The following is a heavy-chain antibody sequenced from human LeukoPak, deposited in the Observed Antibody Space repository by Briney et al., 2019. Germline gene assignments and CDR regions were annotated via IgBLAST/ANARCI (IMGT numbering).Heavy chain of an antibody. D-gene: IGHD6-6*01. Sequence: GASVKVSCKASGYTFTSYYMHWVRQAPGQGLEWRGIINPSGGSTSYAQKFQGRVTMTRDMSTSTVYMELSSLRSEDTAVYYCARGRRIAARLNWFDPWGQGTLVTVSS. J-gene: IGHJ5*02. CDR1: GYTFTSYY. CDR2: INPSGGST. V-gene: IGHV1-46*01. CDR3: ARGRRIAARLNWFDP.